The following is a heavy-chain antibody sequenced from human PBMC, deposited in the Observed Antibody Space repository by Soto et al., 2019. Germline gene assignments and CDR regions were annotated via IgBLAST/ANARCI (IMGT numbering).Heavy chain of an antibody. D-gene: IGHD6-19*01. V-gene: IGHV4-59*01. J-gene: IGHJ6*02. CDR2: IYYSGST. CDR3: ARVIAVDGTGYYYGMDV. Sequence: SETLSLTCTVSGGSISSYYWSWIRQPPGKGLEWIGYIYYSGSTNYNPSLKSRVTISVDTSKNQFSLKLSSVTAADTAVYYCARVIAVDGTGYYYGMDVWGQGTTVTVSS. CDR1: GGSISSYY.